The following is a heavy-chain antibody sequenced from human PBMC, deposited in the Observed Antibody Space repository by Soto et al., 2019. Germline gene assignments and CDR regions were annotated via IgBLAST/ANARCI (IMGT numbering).Heavy chain of an antibody. CDR3: ARDRGSNDPIDD. Sequence: QVQLVESGGGVVQPGRSLRLSCAASGFTFKNYGMYWVRQAPGKGLEWVSVIWHDGKKKYYADSMKGRFTVSRDDTRNTLYLQMNNLEVEDTAVYYCARDRGSNDPIDDWGQGTLVTVSS. CDR2: IWHDGKKK. V-gene: IGHV3-33*01. J-gene: IGHJ4*02. CDR1: GFTFKNYG. D-gene: IGHD1-1*01.